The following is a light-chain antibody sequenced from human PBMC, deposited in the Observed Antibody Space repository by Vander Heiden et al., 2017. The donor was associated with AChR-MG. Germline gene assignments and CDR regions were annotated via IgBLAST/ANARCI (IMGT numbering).Light chain of an antibody. CDR3: QSYDSTLSGVI. V-gene: IGLV1-40*01. CDR2: GNI. J-gene: IGLJ2*01. CDR1: SSNIGAGFD. Sequence: QSVPTQPPSVSGAPGQRVTISCTGSSSNIGAGFDVHWYQQLPGTAPKLLIFGNINRPSGVPDRFSGSKSGTSASLAITGRQAEDEADYYCQSYDSTLSGVIFGGGTKLTVL.